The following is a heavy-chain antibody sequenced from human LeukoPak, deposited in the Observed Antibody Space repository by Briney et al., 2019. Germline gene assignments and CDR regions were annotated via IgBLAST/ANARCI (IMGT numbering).Heavy chain of an antibody. D-gene: IGHD4-17*01. CDR3: ARVPHRPTVGCNDY. V-gene: IGHV3-48*01. CDR2: IGGSGGPI. CDR1: GFSFSSYS. Sequence: GGSLRLSCAASGFSFSSYSMDWVRQTPGKGLEWLSYIGGSGGPILYADSVKGRFTISRDNAKNSLYLQMNSLRAEDTAVYYCARVPHRPTVGCNDYWGQGTLVTVSS. J-gene: IGHJ4*02.